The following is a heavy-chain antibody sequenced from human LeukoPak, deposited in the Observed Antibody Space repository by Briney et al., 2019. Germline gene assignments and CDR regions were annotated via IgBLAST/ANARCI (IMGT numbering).Heavy chain of an antibody. V-gene: IGHV3-74*01. Sequence: GGSLRLSCAASVFTFSSYWMHWVRQAPGKGLVWVSRINSDGSSTSYADSVKGRFTISRDNAKNTLYLQMNSLRAEDTAVYYCAKGDYDFWSGYPYYYGMDVWGQGTTVTVSS. CDR1: VFTFSSYW. CDR3: AKGDYDFWSGYPYYYGMDV. J-gene: IGHJ6*02. D-gene: IGHD3-3*01. CDR2: INSDGSST.